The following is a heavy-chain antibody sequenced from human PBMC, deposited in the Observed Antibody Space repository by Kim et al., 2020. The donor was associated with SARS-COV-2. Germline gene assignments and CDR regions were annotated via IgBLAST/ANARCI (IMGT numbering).Heavy chain of an antibody. D-gene: IGHD6-13*01. Sequence: SETLSLTCTVSGGSISSSSYYWGWIRQPPGKGLEWIGSIYYSGSTYYNPSLKSRVTISVDTSKNQFSLKLSSVTAADTAVYYCARDGTPRQQLAYYYYGMDVWGQGTTVTVSS. J-gene: IGHJ6*02. CDR2: IYYSGST. CDR3: ARDGTPRQQLAYYYYGMDV. V-gene: IGHV4-39*07. CDR1: GGSISSSSYY.